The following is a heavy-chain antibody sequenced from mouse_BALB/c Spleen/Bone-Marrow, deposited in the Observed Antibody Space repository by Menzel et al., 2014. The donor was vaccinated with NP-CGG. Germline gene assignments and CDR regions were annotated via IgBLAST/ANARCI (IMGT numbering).Heavy chain of an antibody. CDR3: TRWLPYAMDY. Sequence: QVQLQQSGAELVRPGASVKLSCKASGYTFTNYWINWVKQRPGQGLEWIGNICPSDSYTNYNQKFKDKATLTVDKSSSTAYMQLSSPTSEDSAVYYCTRWLPYAMDYWGQGTSVTVSS. J-gene: IGHJ4*01. CDR1: GYTFTNYW. CDR2: ICPSDSYT. D-gene: IGHD2-2*01. V-gene: IGHV1-69*02.